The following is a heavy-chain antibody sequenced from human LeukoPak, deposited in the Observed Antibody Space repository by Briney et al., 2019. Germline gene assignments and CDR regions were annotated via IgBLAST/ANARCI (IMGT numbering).Heavy chain of an antibody. CDR1: GFTFSSYG. CDR3: ATVGSTGYFDY. D-gene: IGHD2-2*01. CDR2: IRYDGGKK. V-gene: IGHV3-30*02. Sequence: GGSLRLSCAASGFTFSSYGMHWVRQAPGKGLEWVAFIRYDGGKKYYADSVKGRFTISRDNAKNSLYLQMNSLRAEDTAVYYCATVGSTGYFDYWGLGTLVTVSS. J-gene: IGHJ4*02.